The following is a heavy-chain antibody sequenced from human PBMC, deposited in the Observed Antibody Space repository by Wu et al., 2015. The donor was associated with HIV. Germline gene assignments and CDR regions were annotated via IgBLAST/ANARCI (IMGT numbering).Heavy chain of an antibody. Sequence: LVQSGAEVKKPGASVKVSCKASGYSFTNYAINWVRQAPGQGLEWMGGVTPMFGTTNYAQKFQGRVTITSDVYTSTAYMEMSSLRSEDTAIYYCARELEDPAIMVRAGFDPWGQGTLVTVSS. CDR1: GYSFTNYA. J-gene: IGHJ5*02. CDR3: ARELEDPAIMVRAGFDP. V-gene: IGHV1-69*13. CDR2: VTPMFGTT. D-gene: IGHD3-10*01.